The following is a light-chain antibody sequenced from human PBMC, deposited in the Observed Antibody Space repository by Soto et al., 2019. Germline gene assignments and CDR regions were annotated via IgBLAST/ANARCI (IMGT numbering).Light chain of an antibody. J-gene: IGLJ2*01. CDR2: DDS. CDR3: QVWDNSTDHVV. V-gene: IGLV3-21*02. Sequence: VLTQPPSVSVAPGQTARITCGGDNIGTKSVHWYQQRPGQAPVLVVYDDSDRPSRIPERFSGSNSGNTATLTIGRVEAGDEADFYCQVWDNSTDHVVFGGGTKVTVL. CDR1: NIGTKS.